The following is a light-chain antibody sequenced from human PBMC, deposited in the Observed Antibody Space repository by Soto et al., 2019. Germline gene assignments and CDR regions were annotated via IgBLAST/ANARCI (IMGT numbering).Light chain of an antibody. CDR1: QSISDW. CDR2: DAS. Sequence: DIQMTQSPYTLSPSVGDRVSITCRASQSISDWLAWYQQKPWKAPKLRIYDASSLESGVPSRFSGSGAGTAFSLSISRLQPDDFATYYCQQYDCYSVKAFGQGTKREIK. V-gene: IGKV1-5*01. CDR3: QQYDCYSVKA. J-gene: IGKJ2*01.